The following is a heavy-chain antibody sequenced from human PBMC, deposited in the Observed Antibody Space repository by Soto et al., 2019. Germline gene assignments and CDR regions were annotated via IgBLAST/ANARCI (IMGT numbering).Heavy chain of an antibody. V-gene: IGHV1-69*01. D-gene: IGHD6-6*01. J-gene: IGHJ6*02. CDR1: GGTFSSYA. CDR2: IFPIFGTA. Sequence: QVQLVQSGAEVKKPGSSVKVSCKASGGTFSSYAISWVRQAPGQGLEWMGGIFPIFGTANYAQKFQGRVTITADESTSTAYMELSSLRSEDTAVYYCARICISARQTSYYSGMDVWGQGTTVTVSS. CDR3: ARICISARQTSYYSGMDV.